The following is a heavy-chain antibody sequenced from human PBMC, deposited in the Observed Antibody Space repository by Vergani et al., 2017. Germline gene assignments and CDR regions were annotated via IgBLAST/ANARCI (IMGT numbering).Heavy chain of an antibody. V-gene: IGHV1-8*01. CDR2: LNPNSGNT. D-gene: IGHD2-2*02. CDR1: GYTFTNYD. Sequence: QVQLVQSGAEVKKPGASVKVACKTSGYTFTNYDINWVRQAPGQGLEWMGWLNPNSGNTGYAQKFQGRVTMTRNTSISTAYMELSSLISEDTAVYYCARVESCSSTSCYTIRPYINFDPWGQGTLVTVSS. J-gene: IGHJ5*02. CDR3: ARVESCSSTSCYTIRPYINFDP.